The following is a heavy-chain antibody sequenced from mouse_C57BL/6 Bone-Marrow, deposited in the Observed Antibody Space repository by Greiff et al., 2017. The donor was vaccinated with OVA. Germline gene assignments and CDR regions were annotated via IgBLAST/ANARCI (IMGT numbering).Heavy chain of an antibody. CDR2: ISDGGSYT. D-gene: IGHD1-1*01. Sequence: EVQLVESGGGLVKPGGSLKLSCAASGFTFSSYAMSWVRQTPEKRLEWVATISDGGSYTYYPDNVKGRFTISRDNAKNNLYLQMSHLKSEDTAMYYCARADCYGSNWFAYWCQGTLVTVSA. V-gene: IGHV5-4*01. CDR1: GFTFSSYA. CDR3: ARADCYGSNWFAY. J-gene: IGHJ3*01.